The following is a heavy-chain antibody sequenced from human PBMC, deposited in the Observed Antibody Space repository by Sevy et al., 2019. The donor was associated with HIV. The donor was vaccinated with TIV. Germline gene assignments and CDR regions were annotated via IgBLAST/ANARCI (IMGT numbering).Heavy chain of an antibody. CDR1: GFTFSSYA. Sequence: GGSLRLSCAASGFTFSSYAMSWVRQAPGKGLEWVSAISGSGGSTYYADSVKGRFTISRDNSKNTLYLQMNSLRAEDTAVYYCARSNYYDSSGYNYYFDYWGQGTLVTVSS. D-gene: IGHD3-22*01. CDR2: ISGSGGST. CDR3: ARSNYYDSSGYNYYFDY. V-gene: IGHV3-23*01. J-gene: IGHJ4*02.